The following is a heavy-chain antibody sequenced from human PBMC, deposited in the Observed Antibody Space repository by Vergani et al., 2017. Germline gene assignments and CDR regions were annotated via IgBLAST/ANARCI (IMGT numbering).Heavy chain of an antibody. CDR1: GFTFSSYS. J-gene: IGHJ6*03. V-gene: IGHV3-21*01. CDR3: ARPPRSTTQIDYYYYYYMDV. D-gene: IGHD4-17*01. CDR2: ISSSSSYI. Sequence: EVQLVESGGGLVKPGGSLRLSCAASGFTFSSYSMNWVRQAPGKGLEWVSSISSSSSYIYYADSVKGRFTISRDKAKNSLYLQMNSLRAEDTAVYYCARPPRSTTQIDYYYYYYMDVWGKGTTVTVSS.